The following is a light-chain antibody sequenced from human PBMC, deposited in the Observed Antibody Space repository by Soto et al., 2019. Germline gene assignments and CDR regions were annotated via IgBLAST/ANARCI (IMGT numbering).Light chain of an antibody. CDR2: DAS. CDR3: QQYNSYSPT. J-gene: IGKJ4*01. CDR1: QSISSW. V-gene: IGKV1-5*01. Sequence: DIQMTQSPSTLSASVGDRVTITCRASQSISSWLAWYQQKPGKAPQLLIYDASNLESGVPSRFSGSGSGTEFTLTISSLQPDDFATYYCQQYNSYSPTFGGGTKVEIK.